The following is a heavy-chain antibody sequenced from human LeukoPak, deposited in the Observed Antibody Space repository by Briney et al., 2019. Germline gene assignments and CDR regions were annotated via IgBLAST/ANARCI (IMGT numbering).Heavy chain of an antibody. CDR3: AREGRGYYGDFDY. D-gene: IGHD3-3*01. CDR1: GFAFSDYD. V-gene: IGHV3-11*01. Sequence: PGGSLRLSCSASGFAFSDYDMNWIRQAPGKGLEWLSYIMYDGSTIYDAASVRGRFTISRDNSKNSLFLQMNSLRVEDTAVYYCAREGRGYYGDFDYWGHGTLVTVSS. J-gene: IGHJ4*01. CDR2: IMYDGSTI.